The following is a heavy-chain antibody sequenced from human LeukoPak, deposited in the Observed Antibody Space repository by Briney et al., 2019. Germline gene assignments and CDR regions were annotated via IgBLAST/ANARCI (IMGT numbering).Heavy chain of an antibody. CDR2: ISGGGGS. CDR1: GFTFSSYA. Sequence: GGSLRLSCAASGFTFSSYAMSWVRQAPGKGLEWVSTISGGGGSYYADSVKGRFTISRDNSKNTLYLQMNSLRAEDTAVYYCAKARGCSSTSCYFDYWGQGTLVTVSS. D-gene: IGHD2-2*01. CDR3: AKARGCSSTSCYFDY. J-gene: IGHJ4*02. V-gene: IGHV3-23*01.